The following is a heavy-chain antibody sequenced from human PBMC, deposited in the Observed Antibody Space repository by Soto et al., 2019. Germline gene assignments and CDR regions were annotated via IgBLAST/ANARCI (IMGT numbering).Heavy chain of an antibody. CDR2: ISGSGGST. Sequence: GGSLRLSCAASGFTFSSYAMSWVRQAPGKGLEWVSAISGSGGSTYYADSAKGRFTISRDNSKNTLYLQMNSLRAEDTAVYYCAKGDLDIVATTYYDYWGQGTLVTVSS. CDR1: GFTFSSYA. J-gene: IGHJ4*02. D-gene: IGHD5-12*01. V-gene: IGHV3-23*01. CDR3: AKGDLDIVATTYYDY.